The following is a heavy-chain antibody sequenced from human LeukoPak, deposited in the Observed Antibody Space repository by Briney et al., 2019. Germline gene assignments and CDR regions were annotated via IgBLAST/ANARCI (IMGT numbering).Heavy chain of an antibody. CDR3: ARVLGYYYDSSGYSGWFDP. CDR2: INPSGGST. J-gene: IGHJ5*02. Sequence: ASVKVSCKASGYTFTSYYMHWVRQAPGQGLEWMGIINPSGGSTNYAQKFQGRVTMTRDTSTSTVYMELSSLRSEDTAVYYCARVLGYYYDSSGYSGWFDPWGQGTLVTVSS. V-gene: IGHV1-46*01. CDR1: GYTFTSYY. D-gene: IGHD3-22*01.